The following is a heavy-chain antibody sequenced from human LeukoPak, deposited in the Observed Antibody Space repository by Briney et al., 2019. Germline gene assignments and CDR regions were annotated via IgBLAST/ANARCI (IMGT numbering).Heavy chain of an antibody. V-gene: IGHV3-23*01. CDR3: AKGHCGGDRYEYYFDY. J-gene: IGHJ4*02. Sequence: GGSLRLSCAASGFTFSSYAMSWVRQAPGKGLEWVSAISGSGGSTYYADSVKGRFTISRDNSKNTLYLQMNSLRAEDTAVYYCAKGHCGGDRYEYYFDYWGQGTLVTVSS. CDR2: ISGSGGST. CDR1: GFTFSSYA. D-gene: IGHD2-21*02.